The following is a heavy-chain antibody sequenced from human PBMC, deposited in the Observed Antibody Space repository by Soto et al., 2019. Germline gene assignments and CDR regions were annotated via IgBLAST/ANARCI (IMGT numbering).Heavy chain of an antibody. CDR3: ARRRSSWYYYGMDV. CDR1: GFTFSSYS. D-gene: IGHD6-13*01. J-gene: IGHJ6*02. Sequence: TGGSLRLSCAASGFTFSSYSMNWVRQAPGKGLEWVSSISSSSSYIYYADSVKGRFTISRDNAKNSLYLQMNSLRAEDTAVYYCARRRSSWYYYGMDVWGQGTTVTVSS. V-gene: IGHV3-21*01. CDR2: ISSSSSYI.